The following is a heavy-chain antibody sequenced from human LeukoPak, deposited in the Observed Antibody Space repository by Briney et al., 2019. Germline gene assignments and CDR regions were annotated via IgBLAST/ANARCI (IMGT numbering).Heavy chain of an antibody. V-gene: IGHV3-64D*09. CDR3: VRGHSSSSNYFDY. Sequence: TGGSLRLSCSTSGFTFSSYAMRWVRQAPGKGLEYVSGISGNGGSTNYEDSVKGRFTISRDNSKNTLYLQMSSLRAEDTAVYYCVRGHSSSSNYFDYWGQGSLVTVSS. D-gene: IGHD6-6*01. CDR2: ISGNGGST. CDR1: GFTFSSYA. J-gene: IGHJ4*02.